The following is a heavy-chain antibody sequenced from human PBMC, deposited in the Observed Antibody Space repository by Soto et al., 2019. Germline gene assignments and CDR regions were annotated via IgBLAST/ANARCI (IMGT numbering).Heavy chain of an antibody. CDR1: GFTFNTYD. CDR3: VRSGTARLLRHSSFDT. CDR2: ITTSSAYI. D-gene: IGHD2-21*01. V-gene: IGHV3-21*01. J-gene: IGHJ5*02. Sequence: EVQLVESGGGLVKPGGSLRLSCAASGFTFNTYDMNWVRQAPGKGLEWVSSITTSSAYIYYADSLKGRITISRDNAKNSLFLQMNSLRAEDTAVYYCVRSGTARLLRHSSFDTWGQGTVVTVSS.